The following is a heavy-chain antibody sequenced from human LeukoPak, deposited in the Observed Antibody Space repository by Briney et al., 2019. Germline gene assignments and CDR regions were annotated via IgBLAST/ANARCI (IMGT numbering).Heavy chain of an antibody. D-gene: IGHD6-19*01. V-gene: IGHV1-45*02. CDR3: ARLGIAVPWIPFDY. Sequence: ASVKVSCKASGYTFTGYYMHWVRQAPGQALEWMGWITPFNGNTNYAQKFQDRVTITRDRSMSTAYMELSSLRSEDTAMYYCARLGIAVPWIPFDYWGQGTLVTVSS. J-gene: IGHJ4*02. CDR1: GYTFTGYY. CDR2: ITPFNGNT.